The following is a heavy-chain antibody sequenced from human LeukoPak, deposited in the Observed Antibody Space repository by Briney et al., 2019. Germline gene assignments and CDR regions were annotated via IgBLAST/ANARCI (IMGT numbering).Heavy chain of an antibody. Sequence: PSETLSLTCTVSGGSISSYYWSWIRQPAGKGLEWIGRIYTSGSTNYNPSLKSRVTMSVDTSKNQFSLKLSSVTAADTAVYYCARDISVFSGNSDYFDYWGQGTLVTVSS. D-gene: IGHD4-23*01. CDR1: GGSISSYY. CDR2: IYTSGST. J-gene: IGHJ4*02. CDR3: ARDISVFSGNSDYFDY. V-gene: IGHV4-4*07.